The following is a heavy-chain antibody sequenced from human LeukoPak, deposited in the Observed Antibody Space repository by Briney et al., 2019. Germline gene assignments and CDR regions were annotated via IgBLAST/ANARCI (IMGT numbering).Heavy chain of an antibody. CDR2: ISSSSSYI. Sequence: GGSLRLSCAASGFTFSSYSMKWVRQAPGKGLEWVASISSSSSYIYYADSVKGRFTISRDNSKNKLYRQMNRQRGRDTAVYYCARFAVPAARLYSLDYWGQGTLVTVSS. D-gene: IGHD2-2*01. V-gene: IGHV3-21*04. J-gene: IGHJ4*02. CDR3: ARFAVPAARLYSLDY. CDR1: GFTFSSYS.